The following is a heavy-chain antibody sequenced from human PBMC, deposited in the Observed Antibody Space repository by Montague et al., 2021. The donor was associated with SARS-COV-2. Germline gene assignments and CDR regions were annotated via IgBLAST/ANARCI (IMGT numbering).Heavy chain of an antibody. CDR1: GGSFSGYY. D-gene: IGHD4-17*01. Sequence: ETLSLTCAVDGGSFSGYYLNWIRQPPGKGLEWIGEIDHSGSTNYNPSLKSRVTIAVDTSKNQFSLKLTSVTAADTAVFYCARSTVTNSPFGFSNKLRSRYNGMDVWGQGTTVTVSS. CDR3: ARSTVTNSPFGFSNKLRSRYNGMDV. CDR2: IDHSGST. J-gene: IGHJ6*02. V-gene: IGHV4-34*01.